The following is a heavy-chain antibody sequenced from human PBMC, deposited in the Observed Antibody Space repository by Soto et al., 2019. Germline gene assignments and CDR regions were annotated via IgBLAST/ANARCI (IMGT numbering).Heavy chain of an antibody. D-gene: IGHD4-4*01. V-gene: IGHV3-30*09. CDR3: ARSEGYNKIEY. CDR1: GFRLRDSA. Sequence: PGGSLSLPCAASGFRLRDSAMHRVRPAPGKGLEWVTVISFDGTNKYYAVSVKGRFASSRDNYKNTLYLPMSSLRTEDTAVYYCARSEGYNKIEYWGQGTLVTVS. J-gene: IGHJ4*02. CDR2: ISFDGTNK.